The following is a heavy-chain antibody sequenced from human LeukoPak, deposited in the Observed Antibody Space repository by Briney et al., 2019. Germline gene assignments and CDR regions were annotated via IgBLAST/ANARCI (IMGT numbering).Heavy chain of an antibody. Sequence: ASVKVSCKASGYTFTGYYMHWVRQAPVQGLEWMGRINPNSGGTNYAQKFQGRVTMTRDTSISTAYMELSRLRSDDTAVYYCARTELLYDYYYGMDVWGQGTTVTVSS. V-gene: IGHV1-2*06. D-gene: IGHD2-2*02. CDR3: ARTELLYDYYYGMDV. CDR2: INPNSGGT. CDR1: GYTFTGYY. J-gene: IGHJ6*02.